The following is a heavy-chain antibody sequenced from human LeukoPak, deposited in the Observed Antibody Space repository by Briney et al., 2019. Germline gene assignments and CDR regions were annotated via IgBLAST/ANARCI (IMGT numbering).Heavy chain of an antibody. CDR3: ARASSTFHYYDNTAPDYYYMDV. J-gene: IGHJ6*03. CDR2: ISSLNGNT. Sequence: ASVKVSCKASGYTFINYSITWVRHAPGQGLEWVGVISSLNGNTNNGQNFERKVTIATDTSTNTAYMELRRLRTDDTAKYYCARASSTFHYYDNTAPDYYYMDVWGEGTAVTVSS. V-gene: IGHV1-18*01. CDR1: GYTFINYS. D-gene: IGHD3-22*01.